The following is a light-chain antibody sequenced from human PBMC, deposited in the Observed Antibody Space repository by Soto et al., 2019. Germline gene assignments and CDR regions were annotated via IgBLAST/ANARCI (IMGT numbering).Light chain of an antibody. CDR1: QTISSW. CDR2: KAS. J-gene: IGKJ3*01. CDR3: QQYSSYPLT. Sequence: IKMYQSPSTLSVTVKDIVATAVLGSQTISSWLAWYHQKPGKAPKLLIYKASTLKSGVPSRFSGSGSGTEFTLTISCLQSEDFATYYCQQYSSYPLTFGPGSKVDIK. V-gene: IGKV1-5*03.